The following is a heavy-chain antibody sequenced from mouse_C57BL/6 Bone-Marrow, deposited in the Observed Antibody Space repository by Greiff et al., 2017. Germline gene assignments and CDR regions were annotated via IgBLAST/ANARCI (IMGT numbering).Heavy chain of an antibody. CDR1: GFTFSDYY. V-gene: IGHV5-12*01. Sequence: EVHLVESGGGLVQPGGSLKLSCAASGFTFSDYYMYWVRQTPEKRLEWVAYISNGGGSTYYPDTVKGRFTISRDNAKNTLYLQMSRLKSEDTAVYYGARRYGSSSMDYWGQGTSVTVSS. D-gene: IGHD1-1*01. CDR3: ARRYGSSSMDY. CDR2: ISNGGGST. J-gene: IGHJ4*01.